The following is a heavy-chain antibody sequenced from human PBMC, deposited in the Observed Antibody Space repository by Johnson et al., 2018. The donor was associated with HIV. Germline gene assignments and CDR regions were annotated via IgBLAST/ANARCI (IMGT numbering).Heavy chain of an antibody. V-gene: IGHV3-30*03. D-gene: IGHD6-13*01. CDR1: GFTFSSYG. CDR2: ISYDGSNK. Sequence: VQLVESGGGVVQPGRSLRLSCAASGFTFSSYGMHWVRQAPGKGLEWVAVISYDGSNKYYADSVKGRFTISRDNSKNTLYLQMNSLRAEDTAVYYCARVGIAAAGRDAFDIWGQGTMVTVSS. CDR3: ARVGIAAAGRDAFDI. J-gene: IGHJ3*02.